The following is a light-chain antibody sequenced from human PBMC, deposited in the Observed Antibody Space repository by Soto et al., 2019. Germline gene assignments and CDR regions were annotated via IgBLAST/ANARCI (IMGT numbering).Light chain of an antibody. Sequence: QSALTQPASVSGSPGQSITISCTGTSSDVGRYNYVSWFQQHPGKAPKLMIFEVSTRPSGVSNRFSGSKSGNTASLTISGLQIEAEADYYCCSYTSSTSAVFGGGTKLTVL. V-gene: IGLV2-14*01. J-gene: IGLJ2*01. CDR3: CSYTSSTSAV. CDR2: EVS. CDR1: SSDVGRYNY.